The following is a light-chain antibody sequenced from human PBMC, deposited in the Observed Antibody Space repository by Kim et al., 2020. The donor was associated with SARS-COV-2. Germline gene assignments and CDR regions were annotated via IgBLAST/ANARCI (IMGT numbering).Light chain of an antibody. CDR2: EDD. V-gene: IGLV6-57*01. Sequence: NFMLTQTHSVSESPGKAVTISCTRSSGNIADNYVQWYRQRPGGSPTTVIFEDDQRAPGVPDRFSASIDSSSNSASLTISGLKTEDEADYYCQSYNDTNHWVFGGGTQLTVL. CDR1: SGNIADNY. J-gene: IGLJ3*02. CDR3: QSYNDTNHWV.